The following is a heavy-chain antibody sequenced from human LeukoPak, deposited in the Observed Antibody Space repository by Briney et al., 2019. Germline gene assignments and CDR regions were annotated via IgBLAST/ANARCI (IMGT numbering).Heavy chain of an antibody. CDR1: GGSISSSSNY. J-gene: IGHJ5*02. D-gene: IGHD3-10*01. CDR2: IYYSGST. CDR3: ARCFGVARWVKARRPHSWFDP. Sequence: SETLSLICTVSGGSISSSSNYWGWIRQPPGKGLEWIGSIYYSGSTYCNPSLKSRGTISVDTSKNQFSLKLSSVTAADTAVYYCARCFGVARWVKARRPHSWFDPWGQGTLVTVSS. V-gene: IGHV4-39*07.